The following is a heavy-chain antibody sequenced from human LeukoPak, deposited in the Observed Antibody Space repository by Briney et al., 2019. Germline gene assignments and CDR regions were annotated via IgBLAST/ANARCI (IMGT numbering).Heavy chain of an antibody. D-gene: IGHD3-10*01. Sequence: SETLSLTCTVSGGSISSYYWSWIRQPPGKGLEWIGYIYYSGSTNYNPSLKSRVTISVNTSKKQFSLKLSSVTAADTAVYYCAREFYGCLDYWGQGNLVTVSS. CDR2: IYYSGST. V-gene: IGHV4-59*01. CDR1: GGSISSYY. J-gene: IGHJ4*02. CDR3: AREFYGCLDY.